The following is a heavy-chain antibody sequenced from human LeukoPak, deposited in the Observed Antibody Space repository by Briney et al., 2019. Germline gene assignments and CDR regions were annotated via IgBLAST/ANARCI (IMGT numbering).Heavy chain of an antibody. Sequence: SGGSLRLSCAASGFTFSSYWMSWVRQAPGKGLEWVANIKQDGSEKYYVDSVKGRFTISRDNAKNSLYLQMNSLRAEDTAVYYCARVVVSPTWEGHYYFYYMDVWGKGTTVTISS. J-gene: IGHJ6*03. CDR1: GFTFSSYW. CDR2: IKQDGSEK. D-gene: IGHD1-26*01. V-gene: IGHV3-7*01. CDR3: ARVVVSPTWEGHYYFYYMDV.